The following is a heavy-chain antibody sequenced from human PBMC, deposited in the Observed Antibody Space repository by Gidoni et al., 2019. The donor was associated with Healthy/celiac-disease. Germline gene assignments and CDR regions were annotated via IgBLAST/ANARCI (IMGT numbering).Heavy chain of an antibody. Sequence: QVQLQESGPGLVKPSETLSLTCTVSGGSISSYYWSWIRQPPGKGLEWIGYIYYSGSTNYNPSLKSRVTISVDTSKNQFSLKLSSVTAADTAVYYCASSSSWLRYYFDYWGQGTLVTVSS. CDR2: IYYSGST. V-gene: IGHV4-59*01. CDR3: ASSSSWLRYYFDY. J-gene: IGHJ4*02. D-gene: IGHD6-13*01. CDR1: GGSISSYY.